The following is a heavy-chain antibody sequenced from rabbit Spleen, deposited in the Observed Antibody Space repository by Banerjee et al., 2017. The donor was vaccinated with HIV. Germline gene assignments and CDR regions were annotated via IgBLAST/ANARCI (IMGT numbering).Heavy chain of an antibody. Sequence: QEQLVESGGGLVKPGASLTLTCTASGLSFSGNYYMCWVRQAPGKGLEWIACIYSGSGDNTYYASWAKGRFTISKTSSTTVTLQVTSLTAADTAIYFCARDTASSFSSYGMDLWGQGTLVTVS. D-gene: IGHD8-1*01. CDR1: GLSFSGNYY. CDR3: ARDTASSFSSYGMDL. CDR2: IYSGSGDNT. J-gene: IGHJ6*01. V-gene: IGHV1S45*01.